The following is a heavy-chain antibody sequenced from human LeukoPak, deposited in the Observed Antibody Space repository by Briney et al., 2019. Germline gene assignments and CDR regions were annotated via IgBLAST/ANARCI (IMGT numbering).Heavy chain of an antibody. J-gene: IGHJ2*01. CDR1: GYTFTSYG. D-gene: IGHD1-26*01. V-gene: IGHV1-18*01. CDR3: ARDRGGYGLYWYFDL. CDR2: ISAYNGNT. Sequence: ASVKVSCKASGYTFTSYGISWVRQAPGQGLEWMGWISAYNGNTNYAQKLQGRVTMTTDTSTSTAHMELRSLRSDDTAVYYCARDRGGYGLYWYFDLWGRGTLVTVSS.